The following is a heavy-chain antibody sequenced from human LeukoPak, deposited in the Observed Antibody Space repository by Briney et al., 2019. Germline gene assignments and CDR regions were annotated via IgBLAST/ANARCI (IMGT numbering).Heavy chain of an antibody. CDR3: AREMGVVTAHGIDV. CDR2: IYYSGST. D-gene: IGHD4-23*01. V-gene: IGHV4-39*02. J-gene: IGHJ6*02. Sequence: PSETLSLTCIVSGGSISSISSNNYHWGWIRQPPGKGLEWIGSIYYSGSTYYNPSLKSRVTISVDTSKNQFSLKLSSVIAADTALYYCAREMGVVTAHGIDVWGQGTTVTVSS. CDR1: GGSISSISSNNYH.